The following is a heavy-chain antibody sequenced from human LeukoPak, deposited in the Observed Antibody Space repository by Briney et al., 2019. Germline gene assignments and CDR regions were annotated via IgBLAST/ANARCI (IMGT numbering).Heavy chain of an antibody. CDR2: ISSSGSTI. Sequence: PGGSLTLSCAAPGFTFSTYEMTCVCQPPGRGLEWVSYISSSGSTIYYADSVKGRFTISRDNARNSLYLQMNSLRAEDTAVYYCARDNYDSSGPYYFDYWGQGTLVTVSS. V-gene: IGHV3-48*03. CDR1: GFTFSTYE. CDR3: ARDNYDSSGPYYFDY. D-gene: IGHD3-22*01. J-gene: IGHJ4*02.